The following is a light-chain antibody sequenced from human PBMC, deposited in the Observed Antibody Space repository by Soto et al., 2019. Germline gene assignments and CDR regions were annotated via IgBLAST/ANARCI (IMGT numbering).Light chain of an antibody. CDR2: ATS. CDR3: QQYNNWPRT. Sequence: DIQMTQSPSSLSASVGDRVTITCRASQGISSWLAWYQQKPEKAPKPLIYATSSLQSGVPSRFSGSGSGTDFTLTISSLQSEDFAVYYCQQYNNWPRTFGQGTRLEIK. V-gene: IGKV1D-16*01. CDR1: QGISSW. J-gene: IGKJ5*01.